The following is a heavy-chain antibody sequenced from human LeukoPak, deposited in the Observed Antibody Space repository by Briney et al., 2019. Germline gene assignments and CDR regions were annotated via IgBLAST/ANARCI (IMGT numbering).Heavy chain of an antibody. CDR2: ISSSGSTI. Sequence: PGGSLRLSCAASGFTFSSYAMSWVRQAPGKGLEWVSYISSSGSTIYYADSVKGRFTISRDNAKNSLYLQMNSLRAEDTAVYYCARESRGYSYGEYWYFDLWGRGTLVTVSS. J-gene: IGHJ2*01. D-gene: IGHD5-18*01. CDR1: GFTFSSYA. V-gene: IGHV3-48*04. CDR3: ARESRGYSYGEYWYFDL.